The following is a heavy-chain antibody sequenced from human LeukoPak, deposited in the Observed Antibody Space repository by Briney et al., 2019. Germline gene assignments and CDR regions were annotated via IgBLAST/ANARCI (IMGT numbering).Heavy chain of an antibody. CDR3: ARAFSSSNWFAP. V-gene: IGHV3-7*04. J-gene: IGHJ5*02. D-gene: IGHD6-6*01. CDR1: GFTFSSYW. Sequence: GGSLRLSCAASGFTFSSYWMNWVRQAPGKGLEWVANIKEDGSAKYYVDSLKGRFTISRDNAKNSLYLQMNSLRAEDTAVYYCARAFSSSNWFAPWGQGTLVTVSS. CDR2: IKEDGSAK.